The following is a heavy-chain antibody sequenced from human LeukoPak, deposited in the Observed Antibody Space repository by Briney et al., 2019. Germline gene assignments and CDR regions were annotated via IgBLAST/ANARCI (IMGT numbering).Heavy chain of an antibody. CDR3: AREEHRLAAAGTSAFDL. V-gene: IGHV3-74*01. CDR1: GFTFNEYW. Sequence: GGCLRLSCAASGFTFNEYWMHWVRQAPGKGLAWVSHINRDGGLTNYADSVKGRFTISRDNARNTLYLQMNSLRADDTAIYFCAREEHRLAAAGTSAFDLGGQGTLVTVSP. D-gene: IGHD6-13*01. J-gene: IGHJ3*01. CDR2: INRDGGLT.